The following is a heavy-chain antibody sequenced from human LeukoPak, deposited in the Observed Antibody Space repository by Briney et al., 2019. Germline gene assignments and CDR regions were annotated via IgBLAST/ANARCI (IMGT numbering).Heavy chain of an antibody. CDR1: GFTFDDYA. D-gene: IGHD3-22*01. CDR2: ISWNSNNI. CDR3: AKDDDSDRGFDY. V-gene: IGHV3-9*01. J-gene: IGHJ4*01. Sequence: GGSLRLSCAASGFTFDDYAMHWVRQAPGKGLEWVSGISWNSNNIDYADSVKGRFTTSRDNAKNSLYLQMNSLRPEDTALYYCAKDDDSDRGFDYWGQGTLVTVSS.